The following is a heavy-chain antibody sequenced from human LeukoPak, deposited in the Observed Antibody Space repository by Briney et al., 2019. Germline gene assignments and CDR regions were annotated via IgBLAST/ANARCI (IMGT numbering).Heavy chain of an antibody. J-gene: IGHJ4*02. D-gene: IGHD2-15*01. CDR2: INPSGGST. Sequence: GASVKVSCKASGYTFTSYYMHWVRQAPGQGLEWMGIINPSGGSTSYAQKFQGRVTMTRDTSTSTVYMELSSLRSEDTAVYYCARDFAVVVAATPGGGTYYFDYWGQGTLVTVSS. V-gene: IGHV1-46*01. CDR3: ARDFAVVVAATPGGGTYYFDY. CDR1: GYTFTSYY.